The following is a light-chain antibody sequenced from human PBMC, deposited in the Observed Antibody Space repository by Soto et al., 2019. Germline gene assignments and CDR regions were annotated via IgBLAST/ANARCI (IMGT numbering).Light chain of an antibody. Sequence: DIQMTQSPSTLSASVGDTVTITCRASQSISNWLAWYQQRPGKAPNLLIYKASSLEGGVPSRFSGSGSGTDFTLTISILQPDDFATYYCQQYNTYPWTFGQGTRVE. CDR3: QQYNTYPWT. V-gene: IGKV1-5*03. CDR2: KAS. J-gene: IGKJ1*01. CDR1: QSISNW.